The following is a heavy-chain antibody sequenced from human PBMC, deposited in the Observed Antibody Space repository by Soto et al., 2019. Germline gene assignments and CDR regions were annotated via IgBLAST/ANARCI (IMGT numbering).Heavy chain of an antibody. CDR1: GGSMNSYY. CDR2: IFYNGNT. J-gene: IGHJ3*02. V-gene: IGHV4-59*08. Sequence: SETLSLTCTVSGGSMNSYYWNWVRQPPGEGLQWIGYIFYNGNTNYNPSLKSRVTVSVDTSNNQFSLKLSSVNAADTAVYFCAGSLANGAFDIWGQGTMVTVSS. CDR3: AGSLANGAFDI.